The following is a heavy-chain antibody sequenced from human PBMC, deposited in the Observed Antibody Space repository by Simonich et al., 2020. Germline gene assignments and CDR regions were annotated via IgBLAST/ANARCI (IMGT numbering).Heavy chain of an antibody. CDR2: ISSSGSTI. J-gene: IGHJ6*02. D-gene: IGHD6-6*01. Sequence: EVQLVESGGGLVQPGGSLRLSCAASGFTFSSYEMNWVRQAPGKGLEWVSYISSSGSTIYYADSVKGRFTISRDNAKNSLYLQMNSLRAEDTAVYYCARDFRLQLVEIGTYYYYGMDVWGQGTTVTDSS. CDR3: ARDFRLQLVEIGTYYYYGMDV. CDR1: GFTFSSYE. V-gene: IGHV3-48*03.